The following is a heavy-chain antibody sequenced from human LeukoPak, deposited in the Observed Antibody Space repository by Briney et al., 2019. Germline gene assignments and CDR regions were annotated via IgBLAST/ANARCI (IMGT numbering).Heavy chain of an antibody. D-gene: IGHD3-10*01. CDR2: IIPIFGTA. Sequence: ASVKVSCKASGGTFSSYAISWVRQAPGQGLEWMGGIIPIFGTANYAQKFQGRVTMTRNTSISTAYMELSSLRSEDTAVYYCARRIPTLLRGIMSRWFDPWGQGTLVTVSS. V-gene: IGHV1-69*05. J-gene: IGHJ5*02. CDR1: GGTFSSYA. CDR3: ARRIPTLLRGIMSRWFDP.